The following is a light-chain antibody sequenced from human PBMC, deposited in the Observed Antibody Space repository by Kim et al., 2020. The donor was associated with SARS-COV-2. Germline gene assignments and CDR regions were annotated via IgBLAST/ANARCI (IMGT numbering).Light chain of an antibody. J-gene: IGKJ4*01. CDR2: SVS. CDR1: KSVSNSN. Sequence: EIVLTQSPATLSLSPGERATLSCRASKSVSNSNLAWYQQKPGQAPRLLLSSVSRRATDIPDRFSGSGSGTDFTLSISGLEPDDFAVYYCQQYDSSPLTFGGGTKVDIK. CDR3: QQYDSSPLT. V-gene: IGKV3-20*01.